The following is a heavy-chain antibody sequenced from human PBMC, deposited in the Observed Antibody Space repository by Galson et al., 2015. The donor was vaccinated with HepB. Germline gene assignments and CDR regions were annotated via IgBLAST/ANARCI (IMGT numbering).Heavy chain of an antibody. CDR3: ASHRSGYSSGWPFYFDY. D-gene: IGHD6-19*01. CDR1: GFTFSSYS. Sequence: SLRLSCAVSGFTFSSYSMNWVRQAPGKGLEWVSYISSSSSTIYYADSVKGRFTISRDNAKNSLYLQMNSLRAEDTAVYYCASHRSGYSSGWPFYFDYWGQGTLVTVSS. V-gene: IGHV3-48*04. J-gene: IGHJ4*02. CDR2: ISSSSSTI.